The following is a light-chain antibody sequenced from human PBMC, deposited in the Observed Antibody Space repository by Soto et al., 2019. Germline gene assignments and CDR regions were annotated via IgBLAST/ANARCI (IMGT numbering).Light chain of an antibody. V-gene: IGKV1-39*01. CDR1: QNIDSY. CDR3: QQTYTTPWT. CDR2: DAA. J-gene: IGKJ1*01. Sequence: DIQIAQSPSSLSASVGDRVTITCRASQNIDSYLNWYQQRPGKAPKLLIHDAASLQSGVPSRFSGSGSGTDFALTINSLQPEDFATIYCQQTYTTPWTLGQGTKVDIK.